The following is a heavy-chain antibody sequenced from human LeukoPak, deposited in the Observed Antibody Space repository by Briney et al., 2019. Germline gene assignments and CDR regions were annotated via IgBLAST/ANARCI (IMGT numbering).Heavy chain of an antibody. CDR3: ARGDYYGSGTEY. V-gene: IGHV1-2*04. CDR1: GYTFTGYC. Sequence: ASVKVSCKASGYTFTGYCMHWVRQAPGQGLEWMGWINPNSGGTNYAQKFQGWVTMTRDTSISTAYMELSRLRSDDTAVYYCARGDYYGSGTEYWGQGTLVTVSS. CDR2: INPNSGGT. D-gene: IGHD3-10*01. J-gene: IGHJ4*02.